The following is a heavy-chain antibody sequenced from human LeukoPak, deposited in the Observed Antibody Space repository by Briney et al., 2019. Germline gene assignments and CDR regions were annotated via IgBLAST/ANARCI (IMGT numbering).Heavy chain of an antibody. CDR1: GGSISSSNW. D-gene: IGHD2-15*01. CDR3: ARDHCSGGSCYPKFDY. J-gene: IGHJ4*02. CDR2: IYHSGST. V-gene: IGHV4-4*02. Sequence: SETLSLTCAVSGGSISSSNWWSWVRQPPGKGLEWIGEIYHSGSTNYNPSLKSRVTISVDKSKNQFSLKLSSVTAADTAVYYCARDHCSGGSCYPKFDYWGQGTLVTVSS.